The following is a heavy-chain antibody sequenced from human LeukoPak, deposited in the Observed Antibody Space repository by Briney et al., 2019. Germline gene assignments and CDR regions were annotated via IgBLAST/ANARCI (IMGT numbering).Heavy chain of an antibody. Sequence: PGGSLRLSCAASGFTFSQYWMSWVRQAPGKGLEWVANIGEDGSEIYYADSVKGRFTISRDNSKNTLYLQMNSLRAEDTAVYYCAKDWESGIQLWLLDYWGQGTLVTVSS. J-gene: IGHJ4*02. CDR1: GFTFSQYW. CDR2: IGEDGSEI. V-gene: IGHV3-7*01. CDR3: AKDWESGIQLWLLDY. D-gene: IGHD5-18*01.